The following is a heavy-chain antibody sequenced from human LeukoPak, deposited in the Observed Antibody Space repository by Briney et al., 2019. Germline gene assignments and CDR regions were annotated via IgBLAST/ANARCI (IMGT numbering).Heavy chain of an antibody. CDR1: GGSFSGYY. D-gene: IGHD3-22*01. Sequence: SETLSLTCAVYGGSFSGYYWSWIRRPPGKGLEWIGEINHSGSTNYNPSLKSRVTISVDTSKKQFSLKLSSVTATDAAVYYCVTYYFDSSGPKKNYWGQGTLVTVSS. V-gene: IGHV4-34*01. CDR3: VTYYFDSSGPKKNY. CDR2: INHSGST. J-gene: IGHJ4*02.